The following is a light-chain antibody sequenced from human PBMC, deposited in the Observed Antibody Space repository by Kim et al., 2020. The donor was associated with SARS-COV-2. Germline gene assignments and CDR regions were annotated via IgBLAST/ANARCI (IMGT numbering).Light chain of an antibody. CDR2: DVS. CDR1: SSDVGGSNY. J-gene: IGLJ1*01. Sequence: QSALTQPASVSGSPGQSITISCTGTSSDVGGSNYVSWYQPHPGKAPKLMIYDVSKRTSGVANRFSGSKSGNTASLTISGLQAEDEADYYCSSYTSSRTPYVFGTGTKVTVL. CDR3: SSYTSSRTPYV. V-gene: IGLV2-14*01.